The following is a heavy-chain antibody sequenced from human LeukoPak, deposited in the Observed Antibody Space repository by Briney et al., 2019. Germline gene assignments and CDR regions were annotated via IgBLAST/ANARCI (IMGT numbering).Heavy chain of an antibody. D-gene: IGHD2-2*01. CDR1: GFTFSSYD. Sequence: GGSLRLSCAASGFTFSSYDMSWVRQAPGKGLEWVSGISGSGSSTYYADSVKGGFTISRDNSKSTLYLQMNSLRAEETAVYYCAKDRHAPGRYCSSTICFPFDPWGQGTLVTVSS. CDR3: AKDRHAPGRYCSSTICFPFDP. CDR2: ISGSGSST. V-gene: IGHV3-23*01. J-gene: IGHJ5*02.